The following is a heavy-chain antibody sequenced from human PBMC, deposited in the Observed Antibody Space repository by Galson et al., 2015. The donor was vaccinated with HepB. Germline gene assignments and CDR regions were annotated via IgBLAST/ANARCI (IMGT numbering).Heavy chain of an antibody. CDR1: GFTFSSFE. CDR2: ITSSGDTI. Sequence: SLRLSCAASGFTFSSFEMNWVRQAPGKGLEWVSYITSSGDTIYYADSVKGRFTISRDNAKNSLYLQMNSLRAEDTAVYYCAREYPYDILTGYHSYYYYGMDVWGQGTTVTVSS. D-gene: IGHD3-9*01. CDR3: AREYPYDILTGYHSYYYYGMDV. V-gene: IGHV3-48*03. J-gene: IGHJ6*02.